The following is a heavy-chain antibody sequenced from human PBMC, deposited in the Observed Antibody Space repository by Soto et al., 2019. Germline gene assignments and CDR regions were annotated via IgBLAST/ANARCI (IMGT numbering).Heavy chain of an antibody. CDR1: GFSLSTSGVG. Sequence: SGPTLVNPTQTLTLTCTFSGFSLSTSGVGVGWIRQPPGKALEWLALIYWDDDKRYSPSLKSRLTITKDTSKNQVVLTMTNMDPVDTATYYCARNRIAAAGTFFRFDPWGQGTLVTVSS. V-gene: IGHV2-5*02. D-gene: IGHD6-13*01. CDR2: IYWDDDK. J-gene: IGHJ5*02. CDR3: ARNRIAAAGTFFRFDP.